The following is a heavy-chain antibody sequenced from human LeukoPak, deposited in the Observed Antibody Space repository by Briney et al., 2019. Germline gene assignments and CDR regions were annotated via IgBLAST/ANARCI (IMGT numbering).Heavy chain of an antibody. CDR3: AQSSGWDSLKY. J-gene: IGHJ4*02. CDR1: GHTFTGYY. V-gene: IGHV1-2*02. CDR2: INPNSGGT. Sequence: ASVKLSCKAPGHTFTGYYMHWVRHAPGQGLEWMGWINPNSGGTNHAQKFQGRVSMTRDTSISTAYMELSRLRSDDTAVYYCAQSSGWDSLKYWGQGTLVTVSS. D-gene: IGHD6-19*01.